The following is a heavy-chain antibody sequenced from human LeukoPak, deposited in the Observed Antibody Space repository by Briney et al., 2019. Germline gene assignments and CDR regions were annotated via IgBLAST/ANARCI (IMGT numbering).Heavy chain of an antibody. J-gene: IGHJ4*02. CDR2: IYTSGST. V-gene: IGHV4-4*07. CDR3: ARDVTVTTIFGVVPHHRYYFDY. D-gene: IGHD3-3*01. Sequence: SETLSLTCTVSGGSISRYYSSWIRQPAGKGLEWIGRIYTSGSTNYNPSLKSPVTISEETSKNQFSFKLRPVTASDTAVEYCARDVTVTTIFGVVPHHRYYFDYWGQGTLVTVSS. CDR1: GGSISRYY.